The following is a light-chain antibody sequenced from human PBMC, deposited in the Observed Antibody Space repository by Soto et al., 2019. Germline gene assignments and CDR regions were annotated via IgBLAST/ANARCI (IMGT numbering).Light chain of an antibody. Sequence: DIQMTQSPSFVSASVGDRVTITCRASRPISNWLAWYQQKPGKAPKLLIYVASALHSGVPSRFSGSGSGTEFTLTISSLQLEDFATYYCQQANSFPITFGQGTRLEIK. CDR3: QQANSFPIT. J-gene: IGKJ5*01. CDR1: RPISNW. V-gene: IGKV1-12*01. CDR2: VAS.